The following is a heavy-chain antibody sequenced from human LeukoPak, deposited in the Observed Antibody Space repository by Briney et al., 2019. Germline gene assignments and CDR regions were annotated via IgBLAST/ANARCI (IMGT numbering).Heavy chain of an antibody. D-gene: IGHD3-22*01. V-gene: IGHV3-7*01. CDR2: IKEDGSEK. Sequence: GGSLRLSCAGSGFTFSNYWMNWVRQAPGKGLEWVANIKEDGSEKYYVDSVKGRFTISRDNAKNSLYLQMNSLRAEDTAVYYCARDSSPWYYYDRSGSNGFDPWGQGTLVTASS. J-gene: IGHJ5*02. CDR1: GFTFSNYW. CDR3: ARDSSPWYYYDRSGSNGFDP.